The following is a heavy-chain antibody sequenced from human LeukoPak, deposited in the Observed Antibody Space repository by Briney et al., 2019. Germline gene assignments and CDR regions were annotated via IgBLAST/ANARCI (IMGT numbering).Heavy chain of an antibody. CDR1: GGSMNRHY. J-gene: IGHJ4*02. Sequence: KSSETLSLTCTVCGGSMNRHYWRWIRQPQGKGGEWVGYMLDTVTTKDNPSLKSRFPLSADTSKNQFSLRLTSVTAADTAVYYCATIKRGNIYGYFDFWGQRILVTVSS. D-gene: IGHD5-18*01. V-gene: IGHV4-59*11. CDR3: ATIKRGNIYGYFDF. CDR2: MLDTVTT.